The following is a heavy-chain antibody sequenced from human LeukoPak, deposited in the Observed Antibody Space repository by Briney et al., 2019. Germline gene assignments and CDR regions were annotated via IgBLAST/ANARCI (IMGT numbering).Heavy chain of an antibody. CDR1: GFTFSSYS. J-gene: IGHJ4*02. V-gene: IGHV3-21*01. Sequence: PGGSLRLSCAASGFTFSSYSMNWVRQAPGKGLELVSSISSSSSYIYYADSVKGRFTISRDNAKNSLYLQMNSLRAEDTAVYYCARDNYGDYIIDYWGQGTLVTVSS. D-gene: IGHD4-17*01. CDR2: ISSSSSYI. CDR3: ARDNYGDYIIDY.